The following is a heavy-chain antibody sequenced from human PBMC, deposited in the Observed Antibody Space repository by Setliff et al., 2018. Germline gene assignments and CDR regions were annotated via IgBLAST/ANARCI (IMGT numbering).Heavy chain of an antibody. CDR3: AKARNAGYAGGWYLNY. CDR2: ISGSGGST. Sequence: PGGSLRLSCAASGFTVSSNYMSWVRQAPGKGLEWVSAISGSGGSTYYADSVKGRFTISRDNSKNTLYLQMNSLRAEDTAVYYCAKARNAGYAGGWYLNYWGQGTLVTVSS. J-gene: IGHJ4*02. CDR1: GFTVSSNY. V-gene: IGHV3-23*01. D-gene: IGHD2-15*01.